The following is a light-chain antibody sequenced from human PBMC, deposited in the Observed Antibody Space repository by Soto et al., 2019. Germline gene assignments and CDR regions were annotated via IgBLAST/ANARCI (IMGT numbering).Light chain of an antibody. J-gene: IGKJ5*01. CDR3: QQYSSYPIT. Sequence: RVMAHSPATLSVSPAERATLSFRASRSVSSNLAWYQQKPGQAPRLLIYGASTRATGIPARFSGSGSGTEFTLTISSLQPDDFAAYYCQQYSSYPITFGQGTRLDIK. V-gene: IGKV3-15*01. CDR1: RSVSSN. CDR2: GAS.